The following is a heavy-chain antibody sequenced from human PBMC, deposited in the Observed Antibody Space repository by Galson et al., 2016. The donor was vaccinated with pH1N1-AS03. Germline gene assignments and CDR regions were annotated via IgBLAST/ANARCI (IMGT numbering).Heavy chain of an antibody. V-gene: IGHV3-23*01. D-gene: IGHD3-3*01. CDR2: ISVSGSDT. Sequence: SLRLSCAASGFPFSTYWMHWVRQAPGKGLAWVSGISVSGSDTYYVDSVKGRFTISRDNSKNTLFLQMDSLRAEDTALYYCTAGHYTNFWGQGTLVTVSS. J-gene: IGHJ4*01. CDR3: TAGHYTNF. CDR1: GFPFSTYW.